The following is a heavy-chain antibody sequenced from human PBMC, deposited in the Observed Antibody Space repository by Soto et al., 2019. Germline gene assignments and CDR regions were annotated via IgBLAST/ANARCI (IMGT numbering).Heavy chain of an antibody. CDR1: GFTFSSYW. J-gene: IGHJ3*02. Sequence: GGSLRLSCAASGFTFSSYWMSWVRQAPGKGLEWVANIKQDGSEKYYVDSVKGRFTISRDNAKNSLYLQMNSLRAEDTALYYCAKDISPMIRFHAFDSWGQGTMVTVSS. D-gene: IGHD3-22*01. V-gene: IGHV3-7*03. CDR2: IKQDGSEK. CDR3: AKDISPMIRFHAFDS.